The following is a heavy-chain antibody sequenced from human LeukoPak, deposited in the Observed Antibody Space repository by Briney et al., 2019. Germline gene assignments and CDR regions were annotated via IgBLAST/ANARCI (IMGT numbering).Heavy chain of an antibody. CDR1: GFTFSSYE. D-gene: IGHD3-22*01. Sequence: GGSLRLSCAASGFTFSSYEMNWVRQAPGKGLEWVSYISSSGSTIYYADSVKGRFTITRDNAKNSLYLQMNSLRAEDTAVYYCARAQRMIVPNFDYWGQGTLVTVSS. V-gene: IGHV3-48*03. CDR2: ISSSGSTI. CDR3: ARAQRMIVPNFDY. J-gene: IGHJ4*02.